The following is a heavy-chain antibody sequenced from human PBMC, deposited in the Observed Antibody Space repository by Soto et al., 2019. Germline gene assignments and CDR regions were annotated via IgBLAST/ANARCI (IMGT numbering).Heavy chain of an antibody. V-gene: IGHV1-24*01. CDR3: ARDFWYCTNGVCSYYYYGMDV. D-gene: IGHD2-8*01. Sequence: ASVKVSCKVSGHTLTELSLHWVRQAPGKGLEWMGNVDPEDGERIYAQKFQGRVTMTEDTSTDTAYMELSSLRSDDTAVYYCARDFWYCTNGVCSYYYYGMDVWGQGTTVTVSS. J-gene: IGHJ6*02. CDR1: GHTLTELS. CDR2: VDPEDGER.